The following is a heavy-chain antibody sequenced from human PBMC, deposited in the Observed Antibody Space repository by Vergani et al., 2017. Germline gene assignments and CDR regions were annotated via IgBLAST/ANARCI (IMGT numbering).Heavy chain of an antibody. D-gene: IGHD6-13*01. CDR3: ARGGPIAAAALD. CDR2: IYYSGST. Sequence: QLQLQESGSGLVKPSQTLSLTCAVSGGSISSYYWSWIRQPPGKGLEWIGYIYYSGSTNYNPSLKSRVTISVDTSKNQFSLKLSSVTAAATAVYYCARGGPIAAAALDWGQGTLVTVSS. J-gene: IGHJ4*02. CDR1: GGSISSYY. V-gene: IGHV4-59*01.